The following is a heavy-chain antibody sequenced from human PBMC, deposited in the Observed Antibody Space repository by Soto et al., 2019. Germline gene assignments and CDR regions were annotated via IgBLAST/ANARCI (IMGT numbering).Heavy chain of an antibody. CDR3: AREGGPTGTTGTTDYGMDV. D-gene: IGHD1-1*01. Sequence: SETLSLTCSISGGSISGYHWNWIRQTPGKGVEWIGYFHNSGNPKYSSSLKSRVTISVDMSEKQSSLKLTSVTAADTAVYYCAREGGPTGTTGTTDYGMDVWGQGTTVTVSS. V-gene: IGHV4-59*01. CDR2: FHNSGNP. J-gene: IGHJ6*02. CDR1: GGSISGYH.